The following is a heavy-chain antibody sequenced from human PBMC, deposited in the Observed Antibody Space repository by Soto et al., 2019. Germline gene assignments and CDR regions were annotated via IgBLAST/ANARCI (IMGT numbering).Heavy chain of an antibody. CDR3: AKDYHYDSSGYPHFDY. V-gene: IGHV3-23*01. J-gene: IGHJ4*02. CDR1: GFTFSSYA. CDR2: ISGSGGST. Sequence: GGSLRLSCAAAGFTFSSYAMSWVRPAPGKGLEWVSAISGSGGSTYYADSVKGRFTISRDNSKNTLYLQMNSLRAEDTAVYYCAKDYHYDSSGYPHFDYWGQGTLVTVSS. D-gene: IGHD3-22*01.